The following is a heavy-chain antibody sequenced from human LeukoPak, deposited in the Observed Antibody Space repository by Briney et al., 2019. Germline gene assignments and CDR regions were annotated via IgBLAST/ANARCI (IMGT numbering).Heavy chain of an antibody. CDR2: TSNSGRTV. V-gene: IGHV3-48*04. CDR3: AREHIRSGSYELDY. J-gene: IGHJ4*02. D-gene: IGHD3-10*01. Sequence: GGSLRLSCAASGFTFSTYSMNWVRQAPGKGLEWVSYTSNSGRTVYYGDSVKGRFTVSRDNTKNSVYLLMNSLRVEDTAVYYCAREHIRSGSYELDYWGQGTLVTVSS. CDR1: GFTFSTYS.